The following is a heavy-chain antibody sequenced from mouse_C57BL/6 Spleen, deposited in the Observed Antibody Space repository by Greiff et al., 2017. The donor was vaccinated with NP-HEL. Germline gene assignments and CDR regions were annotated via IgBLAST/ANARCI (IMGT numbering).Heavy chain of an antibody. Sequence: VQLQQPGAELVKPGASVKLSCKASGYTFTSYWMHWVKQRPGRGLEWIGRIDPNSGGTKYNEKFKSKATLTVDKPSSTADMHLSSLTSEDSAVYYGARGTLTGGREAWFAYWGQGTLVTVSA. D-gene: IGHD1-1*01. CDR3: ARGTLTGGREAWFAY. CDR2: IDPNSGGT. J-gene: IGHJ3*01. V-gene: IGHV1-72*01. CDR1: GYTFTSYW.